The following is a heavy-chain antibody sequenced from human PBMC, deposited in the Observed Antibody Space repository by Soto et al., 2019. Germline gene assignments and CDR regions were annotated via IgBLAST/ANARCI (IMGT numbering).Heavy chain of an antibody. V-gene: IGHV4-59*12. J-gene: IGHJ6*02. Sequence: SETRSLTCTVSGGSISSYYWSWIRQPPGKGLEWIGYIYYSGSTNYNPSLKSRVTISVDTPKNQFSLKLSSVTAADTAVYYCARDRLTPYCHPSYSTDFRCPGTMVTV. D-gene: IGHD2-15*01. CDR2: IYYSGST. CDR3: ARDRLTPYCHPSYSTDF. CDR1: GGSISSYY.